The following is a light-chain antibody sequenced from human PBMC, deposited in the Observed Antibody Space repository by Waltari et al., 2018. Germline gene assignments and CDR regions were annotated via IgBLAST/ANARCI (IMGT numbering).Light chain of an antibody. V-gene: IGLV1-40*01. CDR3: QSYDNSLSGYV. CDR1: TSNLGAGHD. J-gene: IGLJ1*01. Sequence: QSVLTQPPSVSGAPGPRVTISCTGSTSNLGAGHDVHWYQQLPGTAPKLLIFGNTNRPSGVPDRFSGSKSGTSPSLAITGLQVEDEADYYCQSYDNSLSGYVFGSGTKVTVL. CDR2: GNT.